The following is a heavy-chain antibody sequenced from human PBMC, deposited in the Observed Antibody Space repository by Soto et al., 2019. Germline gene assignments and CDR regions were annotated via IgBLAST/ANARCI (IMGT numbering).Heavy chain of an antibody. CDR1: GYTLTELS. Sequence: ASVKVSCKVSGYTLTELSMHWVRQAPGKGLEWMGGFDPEDGETIYAQKFQGRVTMTEDTSTDTAYMELSSLRSEDTAVYYCATVRFGAVGDYHWFDPWGQGTLVTVSS. D-gene: IGHD4-17*01. CDR3: ATVRFGAVGDYHWFDP. V-gene: IGHV1-24*01. J-gene: IGHJ5*02. CDR2: FDPEDGET.